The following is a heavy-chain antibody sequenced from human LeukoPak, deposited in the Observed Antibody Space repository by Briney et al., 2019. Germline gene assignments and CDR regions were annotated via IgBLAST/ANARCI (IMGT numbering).Heavy chain of an antibody. CDR3: AGSVGYSYGYGWFDP. D-gene: IGHD5-18*01. Sequence: SETLSLTCTVSDNSISSFYWSWIRQPPGKGLEWIGYIHNSGSTNYNPSLKSRVTISVDTSKNQFSLKLSSVTAADTAVYYCAGSVGYSYGYGWFDPWGQGTLVTVSS. CDR2: IHNSGST. J-gene: IGHJ5*02. V-gene: IGHV4-59*12. CDR1: DNSISSFY.